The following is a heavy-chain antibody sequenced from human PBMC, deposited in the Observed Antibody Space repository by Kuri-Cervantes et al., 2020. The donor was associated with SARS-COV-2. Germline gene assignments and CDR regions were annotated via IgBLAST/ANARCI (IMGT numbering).Heavy chain of an antibody. V-gene: IGHV4-34*01. D-gene: IGHD2-2*01. CDR2: INHSGST. CDR3: ARAVTETYCSSTSCYLYYYYYYYMDV. Sequence: SQTFSLTCAVYGGSFSGYYWSWIRQPPRKGLEWIGEINHSGSTNYNPSLKSRVTISVDTSKNQFSLKLSSVTAADTAVYYCARAVTETYCSSTSCYLYYYYYYYMDVWGKGTTVTVSS. J-gene: IGHJ6*03. CDR1: GGSFSGYY.